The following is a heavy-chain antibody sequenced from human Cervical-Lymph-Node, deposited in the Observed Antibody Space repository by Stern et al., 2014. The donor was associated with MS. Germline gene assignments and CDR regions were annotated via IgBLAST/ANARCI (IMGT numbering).Heavy chain of an antibody. D-gene: IGHD4-17*01. CDR1: GFTFSSYG. J-gene: IGHJ4*02. Sequence: VQLVESGGGVVQPGRSLRLSCAASGFTFSSYGMHWVRQAPGKGLEWVAVISYDGSNKYYADSVKGRFTISRDNSKNTLYLQMNSLRAEDTAVYYCAKDGGDYPFDYWGQGTLVTVSS. CDR2: ISYDGSNK. CDR3: AKDGGDYPFDY. V-gene: IGHV3-30*18.